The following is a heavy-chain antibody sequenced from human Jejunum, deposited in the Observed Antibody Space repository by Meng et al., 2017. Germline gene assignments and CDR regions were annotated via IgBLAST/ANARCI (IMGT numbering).Heavy chain of an antibody. D-gene: IGHD1-7*01. Sequence: LQSGYELKKPGSAATVYSRASGYTLTTYAINWVRTAPGQGLEWMGYINTNTGNPTYAQGFTGRFVFSLDTSVTTAYLQISNLKAEDTAMYYCAKDPTGAWNSDFWGQGTLVTSPQ. CDR1: GYTLTTYA. CDR3: AKDPTGAWNSDF. CDR2: INTNTGNP. V-gene: IGHV7-4-1*02. J-gene: IGHJ4*02.